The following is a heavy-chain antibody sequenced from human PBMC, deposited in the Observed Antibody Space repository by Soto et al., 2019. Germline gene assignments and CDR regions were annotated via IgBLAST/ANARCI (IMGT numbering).Heavy chain of an antibody. CDR2: INAGNGNT. V-gene: IGHV1-3*01. J-gene: IGHJ1*01. CDR1: GYTFTSYA. D-gene: IGHD6-13*01. Sequence: ASVKVSCKASGYTFTSYAMHWVRQAPGQRLEWMGWINAGNGNTKYSQKFQGRVTITRDTSASTAYMELSSLRSEDTAVYYCARDGSSWYPEYFQHWGQGTLVTVSS. CDR3: ARDGSSWYPEYFQH.